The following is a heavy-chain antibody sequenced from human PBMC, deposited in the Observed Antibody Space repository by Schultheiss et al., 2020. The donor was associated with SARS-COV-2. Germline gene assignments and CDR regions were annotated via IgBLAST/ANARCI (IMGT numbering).Heavy chain of an antibody. CDR3: ARAHQYCSGGSCYPDAFDI. J-gene: IGHJ3*02. Sequence: SETLSLTCTVSGGSISSGDYYWSWIRQHPGKGLEWIGYIYYSGSTYYNPSLKSRVTISVDTSKNQFSLKLSSVTAADTAVYYCARAHQYCSGGSCYPDAFDIWGQGTMVTVSS. D-gene: IGHD2-15*01. V-gene: IGHV4-31*03. CDR2: IYYSGST. CDR1: GGSISSGDYY.